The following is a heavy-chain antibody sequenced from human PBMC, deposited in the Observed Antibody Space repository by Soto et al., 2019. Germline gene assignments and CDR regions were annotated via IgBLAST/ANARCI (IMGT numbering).Heavy chain of an antibody. CDR3: ALVYCSGGSCPPADY. Sequence: ASVKVSCKASGYTFTRYYVHWVRQAPGQGLEWVGIINPRDGSTSYAQNFQGRVTMTRDTSTSTVYMNLNSLRSEDTAVYYCALVYCSGGSCPPADYWGQGTLVTVSS. J-gene: IGHJ4*02. D-gene: IGHD2-15*01. CDR2: INPRDGST. CDR1: GYTFTRYY. V-gene: IGHV1-46*01.